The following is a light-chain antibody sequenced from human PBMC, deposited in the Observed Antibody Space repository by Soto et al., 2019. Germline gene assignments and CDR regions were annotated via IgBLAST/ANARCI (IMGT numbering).Light chain of an antibody. CDR3: SSYAGSSTGVV. CDR2: EGS. J-gene: IGLJ2*01. V-gene: IGLV2-23*01. Sequence: QAVVTQPASVSGSPGQSITISCTGTSSDVGSYNLVSWYQQHPGKAPKLMIYEGSKRPSGVSNRFSGSKSGNTASLTISGLQAEDEADHYCSSYAGSSTGVVFGGGTKLTVL. CDR1: SSDVGSYNL.